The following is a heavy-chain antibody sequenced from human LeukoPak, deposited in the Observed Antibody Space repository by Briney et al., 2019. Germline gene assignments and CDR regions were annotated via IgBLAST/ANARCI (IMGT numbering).Heavy chain of an antibody. V-gene: IGHV3-30*02. CDR3: AKVLLWPPNNDY. CDR2: IRYDGSNK. Sequence: GGSLRLSCAASGFTFSSCGMHWVRQAPGKGLEWVAFIRYDGSNKYYADSVKGRFTISRDNSKNTLYLQMNSLRAEDTAVYYCAKVLLWPPNNDYWGQGTLVTVSS. CDR1: GFTFSSCG. D-gene: IGHD1/OR15-1a*01. J-gene: IGHJ4*02.